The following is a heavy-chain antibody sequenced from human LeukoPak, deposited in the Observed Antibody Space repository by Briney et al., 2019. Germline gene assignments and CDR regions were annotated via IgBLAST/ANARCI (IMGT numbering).Heavy chain of an antibody. CDR1: GGTFSSYA. Sequence: SVKVSCKASGGTFSSYAISWVRQAPGQGLEWMGGIIPILGIANYAQKFQGRVTITADKSTSTAYMELSSLRSEDTAVYYCARSCSGGSCYSGYHYYYGMDVWGQGTTVTVSS. CDR3: ARSCSGGSCYSGYHYYYGMDV. CDR2: IIPILGIA. J-gene: IGHJ6*02. D-gene: IGHD2-15*01. V-gene: IGHV1-69*10.